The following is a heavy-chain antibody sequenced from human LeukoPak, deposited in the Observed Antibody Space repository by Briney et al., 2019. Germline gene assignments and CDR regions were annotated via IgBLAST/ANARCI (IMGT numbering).Heavy chain of an antibody. CDR1: GFTFSSYA. D-gene: IGHD3-10*01. V-gene: IGHV3-23*01. Sequence: GGSLRLSCAASGFTFSSYAMKWVRQAPGKGLEWVSTISGSGASTYYADSVKGRFTISRDNAKNSLYLQMNSLRAEDTAVYYCARDMSGGYWGQGTLVTVSS. CDR2: ISGSGAST. J-gene: IGHJ4*02. CDR3: ARDMSGGY.